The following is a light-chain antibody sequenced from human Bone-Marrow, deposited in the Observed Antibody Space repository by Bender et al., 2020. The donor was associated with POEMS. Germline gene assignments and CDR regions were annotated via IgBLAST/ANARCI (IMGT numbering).Light chain of an antibody. CDR1: SSDIGAYNH. V-gene: IGLV2-8*01. J-gene: IGLJ1*01. CDR3: CSYAGSYTYV. Sequence: QSALTQPPSASGSPGQSVTISCTGTSSDIGAYNHVSWYQQHPGKAPKLMIYEVSQRPSGVPDRFSGSKSGNTASLTISGLQAEDEADYYCCSYAGSYTYVFGTGTKVTVL. CDR2: EVS.